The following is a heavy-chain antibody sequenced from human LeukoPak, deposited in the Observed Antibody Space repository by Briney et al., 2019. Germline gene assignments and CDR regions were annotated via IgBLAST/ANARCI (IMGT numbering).Heavy chain of an antibody. CDR2: IYYSGST. CDR3: ARDPRYNSAFDI. V-gene: IGHV4-59*01. Sequence: KPSETLSLTCTVSGGSISSYYWSWIRQPPGKGLEWIGYIYYSGSTNYNPSLKSRVTISVDTSKNQFSLKLSSVTAADTAVYYCARDPRYNSAFDIWGQGTMVTVSS. CDR1: GGSISSYY. J-gene: IGHJ3*02. D-gene: IGHD1-1*01.